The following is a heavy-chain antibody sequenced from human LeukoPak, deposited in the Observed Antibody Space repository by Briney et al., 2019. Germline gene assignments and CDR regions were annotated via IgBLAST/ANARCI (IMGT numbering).Heavy chain of an antibody. CDR1: GGSFSGYY. CDR3: ARTAVAGL. CDR2: INHSGST. V-gene: IGHV4-34*01. J-gene: IGHJ3*01. Sequence: SETLSLTCAVYGGSFSGYYWSWIRQPPGKGLEWIGEINHSGSTNYNPSLKSRVTISVDTSKNQFSLKPSSVTAADTAVYYCARTAVAGLWGQGTMVTVSS. D-gene: IGHD6-19*01.